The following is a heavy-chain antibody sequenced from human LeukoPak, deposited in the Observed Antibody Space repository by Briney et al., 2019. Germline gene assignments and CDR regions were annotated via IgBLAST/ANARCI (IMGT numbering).Heavy chain of an antibody. CDR2: ISGSGGST. CDR3: AKSRVSYYYGMDV. V-gene: IGHV3-23*01. CDR1: GFTFSTYA. Sequence: GGSLRLSCAASGFTFSTYAMSWVRQTPGKGLEWVSAISGSGGSTYYADSVKGRFTISRDNSKSTLYLRMNSLRAEDTAVYYCAKSRVSYYYGMDVWGQGTTVTVSS. J-gene: IGHJ6*02.